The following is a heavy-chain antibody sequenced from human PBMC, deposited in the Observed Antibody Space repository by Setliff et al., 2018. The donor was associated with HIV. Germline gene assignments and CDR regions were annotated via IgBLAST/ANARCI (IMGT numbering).Heavy chain of an antibody. V-gene: IGHV5-51*01. CDR3: ARRDGRSMNAFQI. CDR1: DYTFTTYW. J-gene: IGHJ3*01. CDR2: IYPDDSNI. D-gene: IGHD6-13*01. Sequence: PGESLKISCKALDYTFTTYWIGWVRQMPGEGLEWMGIIYPDDSNIRYNPSFQNQVTISADKSITTAYLQINILKASDTATYYCARRDGRSMNAFQIWGPGTVVTVSS.